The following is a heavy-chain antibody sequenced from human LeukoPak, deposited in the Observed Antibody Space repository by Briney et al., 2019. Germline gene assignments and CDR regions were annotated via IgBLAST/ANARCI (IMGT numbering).Heavy chain of an antibody. CDR3: TGGSDKVLSGEYCYYMDV. J-gene: IGHJ6*03. V-gene: IGHV3-7*04. D-gene: IGHD2/OR15-2a*01. CDR1: GFTTHYW. CDR2: IDRDGRVQ. Sequence: GGSLRLSCTASGFTTHYWLNWVRQSPGKGLGWVANIDRDGRVQNYVDSVEGRFPISRDSAKNSLDRQMHSLRAEDTAVYYWTGGSDKVLSGEYCYYMDVWGKGTTVTVSS.